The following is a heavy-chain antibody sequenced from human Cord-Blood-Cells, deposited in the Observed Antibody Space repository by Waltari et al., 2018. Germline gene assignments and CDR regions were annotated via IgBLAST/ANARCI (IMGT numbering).Heavy chain of an antibody. D-gene: IGHD3-22*01. CDR3: AAGYYYDSSGYYYGMDV. V-gene: IGHV1-69*01. J-gene: IGHJ6*02. CDR1: GGTCSSYA. CDR2: IIPIFGTA. Sequence: QVQLVQSGAEVKKPGSSVKVSCKASGGTCSSYAISWVRQGPGQGLEWMGGIIPIFGTANYAQKFQGRVTITADESTSTAYMELSSLRSEDTDVYYCAAGYYYDSSGYYYGMDVWGQGTTVTVSS.